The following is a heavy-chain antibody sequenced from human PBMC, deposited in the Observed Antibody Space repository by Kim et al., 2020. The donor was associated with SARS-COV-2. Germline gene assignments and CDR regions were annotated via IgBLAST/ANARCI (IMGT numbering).Heavy chain of an antibody. CDR3: AKTVTGWYFDL. J-gene: IGHJ2*01. CDR2: T. V-gene: IGHV3-23*01. Sequence: TYYADPGKGRLTISRDNSQNTRYLEKISLGAEDTAVYYCAKTVTGWYFDLWGRGTLVTVSS. D-gene: IGHD3-16*02.